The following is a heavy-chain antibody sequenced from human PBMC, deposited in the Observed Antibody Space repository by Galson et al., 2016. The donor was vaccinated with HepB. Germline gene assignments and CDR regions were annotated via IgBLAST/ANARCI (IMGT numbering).Heavy chain of an antibody. D-gene: IGHD2/OR15-2a*01. J-gene: IGHJ4*02. CDR3: AREGPTTFDY. Sequence: EPLSLTCSVSGASITTYYWSWVRQSAGKGLEWLGRMYSTGTTNYNPSLKGRVTMSMDTSKNQFSLNLTSLTAADTAVYYCAREGPTTFDYWGQGTLVTVSS. V-gene: IGHV4-4*07. CDR2: MYSTGTT. CDR1: GASITTYY.